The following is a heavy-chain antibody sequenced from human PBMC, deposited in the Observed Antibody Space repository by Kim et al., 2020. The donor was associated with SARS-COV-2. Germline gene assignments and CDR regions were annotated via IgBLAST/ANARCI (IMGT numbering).Heavy chain of an antibody. V-gene: IGHV3-74*01. CDR1: GFTFSSYW. CDR2: INSDGSST. Sequence: GGSLRLSCAASGFTFSSYWMHWVRQAPGKGLVWVSRINSDGSSTSYADSVKGRFTISRDNAKNTLYLQMNSLRAEDTAVYYCASARKRRDTAMVEEGADIWGQGTMVTVSS. J-gene: IGHJ3*02. D-gene: IGHD5-18*01. CDR3: ASARKRRDTAMVEEGADI.